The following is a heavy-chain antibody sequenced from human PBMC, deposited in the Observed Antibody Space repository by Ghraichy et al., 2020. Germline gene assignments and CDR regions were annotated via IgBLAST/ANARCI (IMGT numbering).Heavy chain of an antibody. D-gene: IGHD3-10*01. Sequence: GGPLRLSCAASGLIFGSYWMTWVRQAPGRGLEWVANINQDGREKYYVGSVKGRFTISRDNAKNSLYLQMNNLSAEDTAVYYCSSGDTFDIWGRGTMVTVSS. CDR3: SSGDTFDI. V-gene: IGHV3-7*03. CDR2: INQDGREK. CDR1: GLIFGSYW. J-gene: IGHJ3*02.